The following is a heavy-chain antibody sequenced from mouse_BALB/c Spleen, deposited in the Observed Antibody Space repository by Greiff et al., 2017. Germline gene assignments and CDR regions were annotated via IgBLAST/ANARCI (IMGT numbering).Heavy chain of an antibody. J-gene: IGHJ2*01. D-gene: IGHD2-1*01. CDR1: GYSITSDYA. Sequence: EVKLQESGPGLVKPSQSLSLTCTVTGYSITSDYAWNWIRQFPGNKLEWMGYISYSGSTSYNPSLKSRISITRDTSKNQFFLQLNSVTTEDTATYYCASYYGNYVGFDYWGQGTTRTVSS. V-gene: IGHV3-2*02. CDR3: ASYYGNYVGFDY. CDR2: ISYSGST.